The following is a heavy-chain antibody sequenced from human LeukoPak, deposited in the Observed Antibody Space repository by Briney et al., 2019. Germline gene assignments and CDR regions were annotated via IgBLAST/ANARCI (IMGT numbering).Heavy chain of an antibody. D-gene: IGHD3-10*01. J-gene: IGHJ6*03. CDR1: GFTFSQYW. Sequence: GGSLRLSCAASGFTFSQYWMNWVRQAPGKGLEWVANIKHDGSEKQDGSEKNYVDSVKGRFTISRDNAKNSLYLQMNSLRAEDTAVYYCARSGRGVDSFYYMDVWGKGTTVTVSS. CDR2: IKHDGSEKQDGSEK. V-gene: IGHV3-7*01. CDR3: ARSGRGVDSFYYMDV.